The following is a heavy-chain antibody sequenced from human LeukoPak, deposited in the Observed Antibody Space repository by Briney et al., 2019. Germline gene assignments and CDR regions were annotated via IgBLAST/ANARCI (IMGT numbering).Heavy chain of an antibody. V-gene: IGHV3-30*18. CDR2: ISYDGNDK. D-gene: IGHD6-13*01. CDR3: AKDLFGSNWYNWFDP. Sequence: SGGSLRLSCAASGFTVSSYGMDWVRQAPGKGLEWVAVISYDGNDKYYADSVKGRFTISRDNSKNTLYLQMDSLRAEDTAVYYCAKDLFGSNWYNWFDPWGQGTLVTVSS. CDR1: GFTVSSYG. J-gene: IGHJ5*02.